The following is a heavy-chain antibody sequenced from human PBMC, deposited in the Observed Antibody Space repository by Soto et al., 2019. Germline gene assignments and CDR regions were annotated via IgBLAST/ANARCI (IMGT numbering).Heavy chain of an antibody. D-gene: IGHD3-3*01. CDR3: AKDNLGGGYVFWH. CDR1: GFIVSSVF. CDR2: ISDGGNT. V-gene: IGHV3-66*01. Sequence: EVQLVESGGGLVQPGGSLRLSCAASGFIVSSVFMTWVRQAPGKGLEWVSTISDGGNTYYANSVKGRFTISRDISRNTLYLKMNSRRAEERAGYHWAKDNLGGGYVFWHGGRGPLATFS. J-gene: IGHJ2*01.